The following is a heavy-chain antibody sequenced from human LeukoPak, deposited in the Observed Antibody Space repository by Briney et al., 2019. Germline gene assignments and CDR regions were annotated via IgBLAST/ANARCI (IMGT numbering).Heavy chain of an antibody. V-gene: IGHV3-30*18. Sequence: PGRSLRLSCAASGFTFSSYGMHWVRQAPGKGLEWVAVISYDGSNKYYADSVKGRFTISRDNSKNTLYLQMNSLRAEDTAVYYCAKIWFGAPEYWGQGTLVTVSS. J-gene: IGHJ4*02. CDR1: GFTFSSYG. D-gene: IGHD3-10*01. CDR2: ISYDGSNK. CDR3: AKIWFGAPEY.